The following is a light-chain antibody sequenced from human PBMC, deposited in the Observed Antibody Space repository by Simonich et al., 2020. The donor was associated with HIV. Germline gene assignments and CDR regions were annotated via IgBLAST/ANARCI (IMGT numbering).Light chain of an antibody. CDR2: WAS. V-gene: IGKV4-1*01. CDR1: QSVLYSSNNKNN. CDR3: QQYYSSPFT. Sequence: DIVMTQSPDPLAVSLGERATINSKSSQSVLYSSNNKNNLAWYQQKPAQPPKLLVYWASIRESGVPDRFSGSGSGTDFTLTISSLQAEDVAVYYCQQYYSSPFTFGPGTKVDIK. J-gene: IGKJ3*01.